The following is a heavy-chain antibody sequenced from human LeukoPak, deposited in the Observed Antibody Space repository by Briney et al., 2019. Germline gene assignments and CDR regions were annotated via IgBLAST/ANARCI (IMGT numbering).Heavy chain of an antibody. CDR2: ISYDGSNK. Sequence: PSGTLSLTCAVSGGSISSTNWWSWVRQAPGKGLEWVAIISYDGSNKNYADSEKGRFTISRDNSKNTLYLQMNSLRAEDTAVYYCARSSLGLAEIDYWGQGTLVTVSS. CDR1: GGSISSTN. J-gene: IGHJ4*02. CDR3: ARSSLGLAEIDY. V-gene: IGHV3-30*03. D-gene: IGHD6-19*01.